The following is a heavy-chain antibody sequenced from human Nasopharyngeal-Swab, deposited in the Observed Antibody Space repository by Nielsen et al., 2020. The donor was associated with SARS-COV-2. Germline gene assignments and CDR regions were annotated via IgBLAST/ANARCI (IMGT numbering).Heavy chain of an antibody. CDR2: IYSDGST. V-gene: IGHV3-66*01. D-gene: IGHD5-18*01. CDR1: GITVSSNY. Sequence: GESLKISCAASGITVSSNYMTWVRQAPGKGLEWVSLIYSDGSTYYSDSVRGRFTISRDNSKNTLYLQMNYLRAEDTALYYCARDNRLQLWLRFYGLDVWGQGTTVTASS. J-gene: IGHJ6*02. CDR3: ARDNRLQLWLRFYGLDV.